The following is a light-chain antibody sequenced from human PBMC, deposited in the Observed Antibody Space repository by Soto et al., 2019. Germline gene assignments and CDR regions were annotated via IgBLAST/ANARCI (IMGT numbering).Light chain of an antibody. CDR3: CSYAGSNTFI. J-gene: IGLJ2*01. CDR1: SSDVGTYDL. Sequence: QSVLTQPASVSGSPGQSITISCTGTSSDVGTYDLVSWYQQHPGRAPKLMIHEGSKRPSGVSTRFSGSKSGNTASLTISGLQAEDEADYYCCSYAGSNTFIFGGGTKLTVL. CDR2: EGS. V-gene: IGLV2-23*01.